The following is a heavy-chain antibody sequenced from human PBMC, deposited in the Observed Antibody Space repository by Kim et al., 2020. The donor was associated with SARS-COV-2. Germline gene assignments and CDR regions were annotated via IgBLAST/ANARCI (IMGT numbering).Heavy chain of an antibody. V-gene: IGHV3-30-3*01. CDR3: ARLSGIAAAGTINYYYYGMDV. CDR2: ISYDGSNK. D-gene: IGHD6-13*01. CDR1: GFTFSSYA. Sequence: GGSLRLSCAASGFTFSSYAMHWVRQAPDKGLDWVAVISYDGSNKYYADSVKGRFTISRDNSKHTLYLQMNSLRAEDTAVYYCARLSGIAAAGTINYYYYGMDVWGQGTTVTVSS. J-gene: IGHJ6*02.